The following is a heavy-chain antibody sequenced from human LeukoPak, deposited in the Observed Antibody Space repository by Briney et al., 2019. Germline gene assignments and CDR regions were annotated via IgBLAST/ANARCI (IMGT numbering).Heavy chain of an antibody. CDR2: IYYSGST. V-gene: IGHV4-39*01. Sequence: KPSETLSLTCTVSGGSISSSSYYWGWIRQPPGKGLEWIGSIYYSGSTYYNPSLKSRVTISVDTSKNQFSLKLSSVTAADTAVYYCASSYYDYVWGSYRNDAFDIWGQGTMVTVSS. D-gene: IGHD3-16*02. J-gene: IGHJ3*02. CDR3: ASSYYDYVWGSYRNDAFDI. CDR1: GGSISSSSYY.